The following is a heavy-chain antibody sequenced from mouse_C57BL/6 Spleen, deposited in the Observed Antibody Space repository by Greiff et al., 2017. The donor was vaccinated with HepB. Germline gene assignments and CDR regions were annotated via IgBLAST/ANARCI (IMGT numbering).Heavy chain of an antibody. CDR2: INPNNGGT. V-gene: IGHV1-18*01. CDR3: ARYYYGSSYTSQNWYFDV. CDR1: GYTFTDYN. Sequence: EVQLQQSGPELVKPGASVKIPCKASGYTFTDYNMDWVKQSHGKSLEWIGDINPNNGGTIYNQKFKGKATLTVDKSSSTAYMELRSLTSEDTAVYYCARYYYGSSYTSQNWYFDVWGTGTTVTVSS. D-gene: IGHD1-1*01. J-gene: IGHJ1*03.